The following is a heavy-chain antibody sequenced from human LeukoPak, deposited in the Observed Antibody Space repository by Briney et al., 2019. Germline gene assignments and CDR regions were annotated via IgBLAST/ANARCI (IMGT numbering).Heavy chain of an antibody. V-gene: IGHV1-18*01. CDR1: GYTFTSYG. CDR2: ISAYNGNT. J-gene: IGHJ5*02. Sequence: ASVKVSCKASGYTFTSYGISWVRQAPGQGLEWMGWISAYNGNTNYAQKLQGRVTMTTDTSTSTAYMELRSLRSDDTAVYYCARTDWNDQPVWFDPWGQGTLVTVSS. CDR3: ARTDWNDQPVWFDP. D-gene: IGHD1-1*01.